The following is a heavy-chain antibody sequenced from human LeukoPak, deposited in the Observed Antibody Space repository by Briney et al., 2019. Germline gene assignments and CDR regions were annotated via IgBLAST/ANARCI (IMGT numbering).Heavy chain of an antibody. CDR2: ISAYNGNT. Sequence: GASVKVSCKASGYTFTGYYMHWVRQAPGQGLEWMGWISAYNGNTNYAQKLQGRVTMTTDTSTSTAYMELRSLRSDDTAVYYCARDEGYSYGYEPVDYWGQGTLVTVSS. J-gene: IGHJ4*02. CDR1: GYTFTGYY. V-gene: IGHV1-18*04. D-gene: IGHD5-18*01. CDR3: ARDEGYSYGYEPVDY.